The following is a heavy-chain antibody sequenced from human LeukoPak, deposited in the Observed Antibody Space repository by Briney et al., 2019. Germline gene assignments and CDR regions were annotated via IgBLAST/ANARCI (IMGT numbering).Heavy chain of an antibody. CDR2: IYWNGGRT. CDR3: ARVVEYDSSGYFDY. V-gene: IGHV3-20*04. D-gene: IGHD3-22*01. J-gene: IGHJ4*02. CDR1: GFTFDEYG. Sequence: GGSLRLSCAAAGFTFDEYGMSWVPQGPGKGLEWVSGIYWNGGRTGYADSVKGRFTISRDNAKNSLYLQMNSLRAEDTALYYCARVVEYDSSGYFDYWGQGTLVTVSS.